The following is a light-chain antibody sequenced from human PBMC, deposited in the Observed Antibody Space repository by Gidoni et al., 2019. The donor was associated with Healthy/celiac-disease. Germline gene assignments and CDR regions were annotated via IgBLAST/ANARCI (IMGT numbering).Light chain of an antibody. CDR2: GAS. V-gene: IGKV3-20*01. CDR1: QSVSSSY. CDR3: QQYGSSLPWT. J-gene: IGKJ1*01. Sequence: EIVLTHSPGTLSLSPGESATLSCRASQSVSSSYLAWYQEKPGQAPRLLSYGASSRATGIPDRFSGSGSGTDFTLTISRLEPEDFAVYYCQQYGSSLPWTFXQXTKVEIK.